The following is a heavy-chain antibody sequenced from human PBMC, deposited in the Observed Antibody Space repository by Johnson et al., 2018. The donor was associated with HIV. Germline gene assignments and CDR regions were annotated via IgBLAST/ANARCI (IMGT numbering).Heavy chain of an antibody. V-gene: IGHV3-15*01. CDR3: ATGASSTWSLGALDI. CDR2: VKSKTDGGTI. D-gene: IGHD6-13*01. J-gene: IGHJ3*02. CDR1: GFTFSNAW. Sequence: VQLVESGGGSVKSGGSLRVSCAASGFTFSNAWMSWVRQAPGKGLEWVGRVKSKTDGGTIDYAAAVKGRFIISRDDSKNSLYLQMNSLKSEDTAVYYCATGASSTWSLGALDIWGQGTMVTVSS.